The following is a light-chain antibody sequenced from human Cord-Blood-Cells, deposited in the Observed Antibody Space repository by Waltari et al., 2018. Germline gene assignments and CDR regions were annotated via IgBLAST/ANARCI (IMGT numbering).Light chain of an antibody. J-gene: IGKJ3*01. Sequence: EIVMTQSPATLSVSPGERATLSCRASQSVSSNLAWYQQKPGQAPRLLIYGASTRATGIPAMFSGSWSGTEFTLTISSLQSEDFAVYYCQQYNNWPFTFGPGTKVDIK. CDR3: QQYNNWPFT. CDR1: QSVSSN. CDR2: GAS. V-gene: IGKV3-15*01.